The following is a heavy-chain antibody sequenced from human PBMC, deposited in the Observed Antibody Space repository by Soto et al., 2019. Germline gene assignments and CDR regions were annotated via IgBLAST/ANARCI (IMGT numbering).Heavy chain of an antibody. V-gene: IGHV1-46*03. CDR1: GYSFTSYY. Sequence: KVAWRAAGYSFTSYYMPWGRQKPGQGLEWMGIINPSGGSTSYAQKFQGRVTMTRDTSTSTVYMELSSLRSEDTAVYYCARAGKQGLPYTNSSSRAAWGKGPPFTAS. J-gene: IGHJ6*03. D-gene: IGHD6-19*01. CDR3: ARAGKQGLPYTNSSSRAA. CDR2: INPSGGST.